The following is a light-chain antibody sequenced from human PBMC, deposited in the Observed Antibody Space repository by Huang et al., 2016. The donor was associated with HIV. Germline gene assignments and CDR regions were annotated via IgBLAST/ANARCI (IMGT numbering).Light chain of an antibody. Sequence: DIQMTQSPSTLSASVGDRVTITCRASQSISSWLAWYQQKPGKAPKPLLYKASSLESGVPSRFSGSGSGTEFTLTISSLQPDDFATYYCQQSNSYSWTFGQGTKVEIK. V-gene: IGKV1-5*03. CDR3: QQSNSYSWT. CDR2: KAS. J-gene: IGKJ1*01. CDR1: QSISSW.